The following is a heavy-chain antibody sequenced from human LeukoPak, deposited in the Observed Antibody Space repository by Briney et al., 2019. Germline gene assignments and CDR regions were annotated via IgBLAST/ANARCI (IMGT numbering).Heavy chain of an antibody. CDR2: ISYDGSNK. Sequence: PGGSLRLSCAASGFTFSSYGMHWVRQARGKGLEWVAVISYDGSNKYYADSVKGRFTISRDNSKNTLYLQMNSLRAEDTAVYYCAKDSRGGPDYLAAAGYYYGMDAWGQGTTVTVSS. J-gene: IGHJ6*02. V-gene: IGHV3-30*18. CDR1: GFTFSSYG. D-gene: IGHD6-13*01. CDR3: AKDSRGGPDYLAAAGYYYGMDA.